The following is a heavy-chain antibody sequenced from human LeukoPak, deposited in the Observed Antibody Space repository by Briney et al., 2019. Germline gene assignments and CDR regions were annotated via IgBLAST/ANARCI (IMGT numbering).Heavy chain of an antibody. CDR3: AKDQGGRYYYGSGSPSSFDY. Sequence: GGSLRLFCVASGFTFSSHWMHWVRQAPGKGLVWVSRVNGNESSTTYADSVKDRFTISRDNAKSTLYLQMNSLRAEDTAVYYCAKDQGGRYYYGSGSPSSFDYWGQGTLVTVSS. CDR1: GFTFSSHW. J-gene: IGHJ4*02. V-gene: IGHV3-74*01. D-gene: IGHD3-10*01. CDR2: VNGNESST.